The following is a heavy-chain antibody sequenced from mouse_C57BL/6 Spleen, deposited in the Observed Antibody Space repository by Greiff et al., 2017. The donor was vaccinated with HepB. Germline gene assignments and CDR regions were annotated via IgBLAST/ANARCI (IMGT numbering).Heavy chain of an antibody. V-gene: IGHV5-4*01. Sequence: DVHLVESGGGLVKPGGSLKLSCAASGFTFSSYAMSWVRQTPEKRLEWVATISDGGSYTYYPDNVKGRFTISRDNAKNNLYLQMSHLKSEDTAMYYCARDYDADYFDYWGQGTTLTVSS. CDR1: GFTFSSYA. CDR3: ARDYDADYFDY. J-gene: IGHJ2*01. D-gene: IGHD2-3*01. CDR2: ISDGGSYT.